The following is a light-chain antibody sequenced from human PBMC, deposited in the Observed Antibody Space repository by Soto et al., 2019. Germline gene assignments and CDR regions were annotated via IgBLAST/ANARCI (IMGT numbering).Light chain of an antibody. CDR1: QSVTNS. Sequence: IVLTQSPAILSLAPGERATLSCRASQSVTNSLALSQQKPGQAPRLLIYHASNSATCVPARFSGSGSGTDFTLTISSLEPADFAVYYWQQSRTFGQGTKVEIK. J-gene: IGKJ1*01. V-gene: IGKV3-11*01. CDR3: QQSRT. CDR2: HAS.